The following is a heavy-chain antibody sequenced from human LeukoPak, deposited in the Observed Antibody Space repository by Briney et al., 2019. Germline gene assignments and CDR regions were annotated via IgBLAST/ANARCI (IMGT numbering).Heavy chain of an antibody. D-gene: IGHD3-10*01. CDR2: INANSAGT. V-gene: IGHV1-2*02. CDR3: ARSEEYYYGSGSYYKRGSFSRVAY. CDR1: GYTFTGYY. J-gene: IGHJ4*02. Sequence: ASVKVSCKTSGYTFTGYYMHCVRQAPGQGLEWMGCINANSAGTNYAQKFQGRVTMTRATSISTAYMELSRLRSDATAVYYCARSEEYYYGSGSYYKRGSFSRVAYWGQGTLVTVSS.